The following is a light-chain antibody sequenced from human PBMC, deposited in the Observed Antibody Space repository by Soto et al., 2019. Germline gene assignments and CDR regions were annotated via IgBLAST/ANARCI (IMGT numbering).Light chain of an antibody. J-gene: IGKJ3*01. CDR3: QQYETYSGT. Sequence: DIQMTQSPSTLSASVGDRVTITCRASQTINTWLAWYQQKPGKAPKLLIYRASNLVSGVPSRFSGSGSGTEFTLTISSLQPDDFSIYYCQQYETYSGTFGPGXKVXI. CDR2: RAS. V-gene: IGKV1-5*03. CDR1: QTINTW.